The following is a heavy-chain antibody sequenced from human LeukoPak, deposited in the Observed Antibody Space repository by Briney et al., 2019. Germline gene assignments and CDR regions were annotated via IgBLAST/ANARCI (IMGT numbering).Heavy chain of an antibody. V-gene: IGHV4-34*01. CDR1: GGSFSGYY. D-gene: IGHD2-15*01. J-gene: IGHJ4*02. CDR3: ARTNLYCSGGSCYSRGKIDY. CDR2: INHSGST. Sequence: PSETLSLTCAVYGGSFSGYYWSWIRQPPGKGLEWIGEINHSGSTNYNPSLKSRVTISVDTSKNQFSLKLSSVTAADTAVYYCARTNLYCSGGSCYSRGKIDYWGQGTLVTVSS.